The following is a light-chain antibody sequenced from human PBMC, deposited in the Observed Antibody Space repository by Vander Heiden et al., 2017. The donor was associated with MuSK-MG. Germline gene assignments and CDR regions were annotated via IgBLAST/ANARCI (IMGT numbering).Light chain of an antibody. CDR2: GAS. CDR1: QTVTSTS. V-gene: IGKV3-20*01. J-gene: IGKJ2*03. CDR3: QQYGRSQTS. Sequence: VLTQSPGPLSLSPGERATLSCTAGQTVTSTSLAWYQQKPGQAPRLLIYGASSRASGIPDRFSASGSGTDFTLTISRLEPEDFAVYYCQQYGRSQTSFGQGTKLEIK.